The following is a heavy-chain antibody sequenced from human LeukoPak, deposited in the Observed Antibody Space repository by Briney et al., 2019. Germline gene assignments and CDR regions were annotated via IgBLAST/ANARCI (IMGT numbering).Heavy chain of an antibody. CDR2: ISYGGST. CDR1: GGSISSSSYY. J-gene: IGHJ5*02. Sequence: SETLSLTCIVPGGSISSSSYYWGWVRQPPGKWLEWIGCISYGGSTYYKPSLQSRVTTSVDTSKNQYSLKVRSVPAADTAIYYCARHVLTGNNWFDPWGQGTLVTVSS. D-gene: IGHD7-27*01. V-gene: IGHV4-39*01. CDR3: ARHVLTGNNWFDP.